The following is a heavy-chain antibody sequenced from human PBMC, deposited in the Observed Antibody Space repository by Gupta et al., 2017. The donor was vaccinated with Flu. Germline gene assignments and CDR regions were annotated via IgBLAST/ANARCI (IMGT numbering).Heavy chain of an antibody. V-gene: IGHV3-23*01. CDR3: AKDRGFGGANHFDY. CDR2: FSGSGSST. CDR1: GLLFSYYA. D-gene: IGHD3-10*01. J-gene: IGHJ4*02. Sequence: VQLLVSWGGLVQPGGSLGLSCEASGLLFSYYAMRWVRPPPGKGLELVSEFSGSGSSTYYAGAVRDRFTLSRDNSKNRLYLQMSSRRAEDTAVYYCAKDRGFGGANHFDYWGQGTLVTVS.